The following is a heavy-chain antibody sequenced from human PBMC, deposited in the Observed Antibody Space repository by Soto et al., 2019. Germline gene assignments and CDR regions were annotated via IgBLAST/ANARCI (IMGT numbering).Heavy chain of an antibody. CDR3: ARLPGITTSRRDY. CDR2: IYYSGST. CDR1: GCSISSPTYY. D-gene: IGHD1-1*01. Sequence: PSETLSLTCAVSGCSISSPTYYWGWIRQPPGKGLEWIGSIYYSGSTYYSPSLKSRVTISVDTSKNQFSLKVSSVTAADTAVYYCARLPGITTSRRDYWGQGTLVTVSS. V-gene: IGHV4-39*01. J-gene: IGHJ4*02.